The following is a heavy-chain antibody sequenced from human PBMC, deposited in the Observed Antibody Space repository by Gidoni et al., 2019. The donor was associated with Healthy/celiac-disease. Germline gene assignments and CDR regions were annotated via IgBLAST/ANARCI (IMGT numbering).Heavy chain of an antibody. J-gene: IGHJ4*02. CDR2: IIPIFGTA. CDR1: GGTFSSYA. V-gene: IGHV1-69*01. D-gene: IGHD2-21*01. CDR3: ARASTQLAYCGGDCYYYFDY. Sequence: QVQLVQSGAEVKKPGSSVKVSCKASGGTFSSYAISWVRQAPGQGLEWMGGIIPIFGTANYAQKFQGRVTITADESTSTAYMELSSLRSEDTAVYYCARASTQLAYCGGDCYYYFDYWGQGTLVTVSS.